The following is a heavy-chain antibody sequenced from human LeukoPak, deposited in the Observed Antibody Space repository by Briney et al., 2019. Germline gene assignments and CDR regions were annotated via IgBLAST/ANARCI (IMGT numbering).Heavy chain of an antibody. V-gene: IGHV3-30*04. CDR2: ISYDGSNE. Sequence: GGSLRLSCAASGFTFSSYVMHWVRQAPGKGLEWVAIISYDGSNEYYADSVKGRFTISRDNAKTSLYLQMNNLRADDTAVYYCARARYHYDNTGHSYWYFDLWGRGTLVTVSS. CDR1: GFTFSSYV. CDR3: ARARYHYDNTGHSYWYFDL. J-gene: IGHJ2*01. D-gene: IGHD3-9*01.